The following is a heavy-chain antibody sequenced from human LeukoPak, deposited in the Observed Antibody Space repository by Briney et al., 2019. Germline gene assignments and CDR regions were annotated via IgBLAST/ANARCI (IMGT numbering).Heavy chain of an antibody. J-gene: IGHJ5*02. CDR2: INHSGST. Sequence: SETLSLTCAVSGYSISSGYYWSWIRQPPGKGLEWIGEINHSGSTNYNPSLKSRVTISVDTSKNQFSLKLSSVTAADTAVYYCARGPSGVVPAAIGGCWFDPWGQGTLVTVSS. V-gene: IGHV4-34*01. CDR1: GYSISSGYY. CDR3: ARGPSGVVPAAIGGCWFDP. D-gene: IGHD2-2*01.